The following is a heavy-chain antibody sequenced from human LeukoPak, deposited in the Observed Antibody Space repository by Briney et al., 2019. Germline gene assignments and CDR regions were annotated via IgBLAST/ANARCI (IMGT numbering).Heavy chain of an antibody. CDR3: ASFPNYGSGSYYTHDY. J-gene: IGHJ4*02. V-gene: IGHV1-2*06. CDR1: GYTFTGYY. D-gene: IGHD3-10*01. Sequence: ASVKVSCKASGYTFTGYYMHWVRQAPGQGLEWMGRINPNSGGTNYAQKFQGRVTMTRDTSISTAYMELSRLRSDDTAVYYCASFPNYGSGSYYTHDYWGQGTLVTVSS. CDR2: INPNSGGT.